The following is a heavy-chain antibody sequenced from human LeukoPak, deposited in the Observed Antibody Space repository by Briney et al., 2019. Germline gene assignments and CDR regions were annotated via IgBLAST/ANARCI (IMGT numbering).Heavy chain of an antibody. J-gene: IGHJ3*02. Sequence: NTSETLSLTCTVSGGSISSSSYYWGWIRQPPGKGLEWIGSIHYSGSTYYNPSLKSRVTISVDTSKNQFSLNLSSVTAADTAVYYCARAPGYSTSWYQVGWAFNIWGQGTMVTVSS. CDR3: ARAPGYSTSWYQVGWAFNI. CDR1: GGSISSSSYY. V-gene: IGHV4-39*07. D-gene: IGHD6-13*01. CDR2: IHYSGST.